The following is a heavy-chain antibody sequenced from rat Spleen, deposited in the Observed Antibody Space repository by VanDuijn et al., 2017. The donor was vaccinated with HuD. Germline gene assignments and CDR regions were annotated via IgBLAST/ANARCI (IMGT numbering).Heavy chain of an antibody. V-gene: IGHV5-17*01. CDR1: GFTFSDYA. Sequence: EVQLVESGGGLVQPGRSLKLSCAASGFTFSDYAMAWVRQAPKKGLEWVATIIYDGSTYYRDSVKGRFTISRDNAKSTLYLQMDGLRSEDTATYYCARPRMYTTDYPNWFAYWGQGTLVTVS. D-gene: IGHD1-6*01. J-gene: IGHJ3*01. CDR2: IIYDGST. CDR3: ARPRMYTTDYPNWFAY.